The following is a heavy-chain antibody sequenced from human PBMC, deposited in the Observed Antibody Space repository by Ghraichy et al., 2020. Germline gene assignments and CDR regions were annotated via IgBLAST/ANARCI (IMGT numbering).Heavy chain of an antibody. Sequence: GGSLRLSCAASGFTFSNYVMSWVRQAPGKGLEWVSAISGSGHSTYYADSVKGRFTISRDNPKNTLYVQMNSLRAEDTAVYYCAKITCSSTSCYAGNYYYYYGMDVWGQGTTVTVSS. CDR2: ISGSGHST. CDR3: AKITCSSTSCYAGNYYYYYGMDV. J-gene: IGHJ6*02. D-gene: IGHD2-2*01. V-gene: IGHV3-23*01. CDR1: GFTFSNYV.